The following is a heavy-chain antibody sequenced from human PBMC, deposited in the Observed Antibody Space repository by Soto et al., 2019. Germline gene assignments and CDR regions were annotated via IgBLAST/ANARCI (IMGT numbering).Heavy chain of an antibody. CDR2: IYHSGST. J-gene: IGHJ6*02. CDR1: GGSISSSNW. D-gene: IGHD6-13*01. V-gene: IGHV4-4*02. CDR3: ARGFPTAAAGTKDYYYGMDV. Sequence: SETLSITCAVSGGSISSSNWWSWVRQPPGKGLEWIGEIYHSGSTNYNPSLKSRVTISVDKSKNQFSLKLSSVTAADTAVYYCARGFPTAAAGTKDYYYGMDVWGQGTTVTVSS.